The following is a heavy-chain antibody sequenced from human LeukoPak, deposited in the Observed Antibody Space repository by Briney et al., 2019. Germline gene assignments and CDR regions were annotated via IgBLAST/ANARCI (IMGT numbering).Heavy chain of an antibody. J-gene: IGHJ5*01. CDR3: ARGISSSWFDY. V-gene: IGHV1-69*04. Sequence: SVKVSCKASGGTFSSYAISWVRQAPGQGLEWMGRIIPILGIANYAQKFQGRVTITADKSTSTAYMELRSLRSDDTAVYYCARGISSSWFDYWGQGTLVTVSS. CDR1: GGTFSSYA. CDR2: IIPILGIA. D-gene: IGHD3-3*02.